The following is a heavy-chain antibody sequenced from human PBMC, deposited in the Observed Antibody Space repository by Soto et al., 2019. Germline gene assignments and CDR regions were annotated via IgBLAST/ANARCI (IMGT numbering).Heavy chain of an antibody. CDR3: ARDPVNSGYPAFDI. V-gene: IGHV3-21*01. CDR2: ISSSSSYI. J-gene: IGHJ3*02. D-gene: IGHD5-12*01. Sequence: PGGSLRLSCAASGFTFSSYSMNWVRQAPGKGLEWVSSISSSSSYIYYADSVKGRFTISRDNAKNSLYLQMNSLRAEDTAVYYCARDPVNSGYPAFDIWGQGTMVTVSS. CDR1: GFTFSSYS.